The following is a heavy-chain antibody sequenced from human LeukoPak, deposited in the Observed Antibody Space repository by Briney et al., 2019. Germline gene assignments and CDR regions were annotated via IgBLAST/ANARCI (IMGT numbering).Heavy chain of an antibody. D-gene: IGHD4-11*01. CDR2: ISAYNGNT. V-gene: IGHV1-18*01. Sequence: ASVKVSCKASGYTFTSYGISWVRQAPGQGLEWMGWISAYNGNTNYAQKLQGRVTMTTDTSTSTAYMELRSLTSDDTAVYYCARDKAVTTELSQYFQHWGQGTLVTVSS. CDR3: ARDKAVTTELSQYFQH. CDR1: GYTFTSYG. J-gene: IGHJ1*01.